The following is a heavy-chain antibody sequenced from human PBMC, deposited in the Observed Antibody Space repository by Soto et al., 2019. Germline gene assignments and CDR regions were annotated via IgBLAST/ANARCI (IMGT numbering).Heavy chain of an antibody. J-gene: IGHJ6*02. V-gene: IGHV4-34*01. Sequence: QVQLQQWGAGLLKPSETLSLTCAVYGGSFSTYYWTWIRQTPGKGLEWIGEINHSGSTNYSPSLKGRVTISVATSENQFSLRLSSVTAADTAIYYCAKRGNVWSGYSAVRQGYYDYALDVWGQGTTVTVSS. CDR3: AKRGNVWSGYSAVRQGYYDYALDV. CDR2: INHSGST. CDR1: GGSFSTYY. D-gene: IGHD3-3*01.